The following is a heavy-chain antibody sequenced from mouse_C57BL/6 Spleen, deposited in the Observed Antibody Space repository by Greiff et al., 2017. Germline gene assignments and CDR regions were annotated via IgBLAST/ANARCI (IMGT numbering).Heavy chain of an antibody. J-gene: IGHJ3*01. CDR3: AKITTGFAY. Sequence: EESGPGLVKPSPSLSLSCSVTGYSITSGYYWYWIRQFLGNKLEWMGYISYDGSNNYNPSLKNRISITRDTSKDQFFLKLNSVTTEDAATYYRAKITTGFAYWGQGTLVTVSA. CDR1: GYSITSGYY. V-gene: IGHV3-6*01. D-gene: IGHD2-4*01. CDR2: ISYDGSN.